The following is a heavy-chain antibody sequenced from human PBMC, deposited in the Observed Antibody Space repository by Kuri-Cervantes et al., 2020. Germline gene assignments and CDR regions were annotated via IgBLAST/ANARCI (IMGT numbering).Heavy chain of an antibody. CDR1: GGSISSSSYY. D-gene: IGHD3-10*01. Sequence: GSLRLSCTVSGGSISSSSYYWGWIRQPPGKGLEWIGSIYYSGSTYYNPSLKSRVTISVDTSKNQFSLKLSSVTAADTAVYYCARDGSGSYYNHLPCYFDYWGQGTLVTVSS. CDR3: ARDGSGSYYNHLPCYFDY. CDR2: IYYSGST. V-gene: IGHV4-39*02. J-gene: IGHJ4*02.